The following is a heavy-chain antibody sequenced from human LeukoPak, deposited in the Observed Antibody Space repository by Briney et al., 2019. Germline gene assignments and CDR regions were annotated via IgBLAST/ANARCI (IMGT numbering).Heavy chain of an antibody. D-gene: IGHD3-22*01. Sequence: SETLSLTCTVSGGSITSSSYYWGWIRQHPGKGLEWIGYIYYSGSTYYNPSLESRVTISVDTSNNQFSLKLSSVTAADTAVYYCASCLSYYYDSSGHQVRDAFDIWGQGTMVTVSS. CDR1: GGSITSSSYY. CDR2: IYYSGST. V-gene: IGHV4-31*03. CDR3: ASCLSYYYDSSGHQVRDAFDI. J-gene: IGHJ3*02.